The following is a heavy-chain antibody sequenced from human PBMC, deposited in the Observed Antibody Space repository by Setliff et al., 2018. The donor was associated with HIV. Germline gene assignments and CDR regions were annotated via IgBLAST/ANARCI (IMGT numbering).Heavy chain of an antibody. CDR3: ARVVGSNGGFNFQH. CDR1: GYSFPTYW. CDR2: IYPDDSDT. J-gene: IGHJ1*01. Sequence: PGESLKISCKGSGYSFPTYWIGWVRQMPGKGLEWMGIIYPDDSDTRYSPSFQGQVTISADKSTSTAYVQWSSLKASDTAIYYCARVVGSNGGFNFQHWGQGTLVTVSS. D-gene: IGHD1-26*01. V-gene: IGHV5-51*01.